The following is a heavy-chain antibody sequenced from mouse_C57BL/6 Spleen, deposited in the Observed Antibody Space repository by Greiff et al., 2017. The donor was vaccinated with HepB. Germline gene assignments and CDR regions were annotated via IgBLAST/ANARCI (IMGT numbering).Heavy chain of an antibody. CDR3: TRDDYGRPFAY. Sequence: EVKVVESGEGLVKPGGSLKLSCAASGFTFSSYAMSWVRQTPEKRLEWVAYISSGGDYIYYADTVKGRFTISRDNARNTLYLQMSSLKSEDTAMYYCTRDDYGRPFAYWGQGTLVTVSA. CDR2: ISSGGDYI. V-gene: IGHV5-9-1*02. J-gene: IGHJ3*01. D-gene: IGHD1-1*01. CDR1: GFTFSSYA.